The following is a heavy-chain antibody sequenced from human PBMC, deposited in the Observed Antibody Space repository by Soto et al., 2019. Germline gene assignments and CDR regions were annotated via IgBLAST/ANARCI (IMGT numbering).Heavy chain of an antibody. CDR1: GFTFGDYA. CDR3: TRGRKRSATINTYWLLDYYYYGIDV. Sequence: PGGSLRLSCTASGFTFGDYAMSWFRQAPGKGLEWVGFIRSKAYGGTTEYAASVKGRFTISRDDSKSIAYLQMNSLKTEDTAVYYCTRGRKRSATINTYWLLDYYYYGIDVWGQGTTVTVSS. D-gene: IGHD5-12*01. CDR2: IRSKAYGGTT. V-gene: IGHV3-49*03. J-gene: IGHJ6*02.